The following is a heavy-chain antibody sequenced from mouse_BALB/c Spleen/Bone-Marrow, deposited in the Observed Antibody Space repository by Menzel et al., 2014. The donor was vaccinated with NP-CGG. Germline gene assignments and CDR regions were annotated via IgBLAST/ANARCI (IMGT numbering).Heavy chain of an antibody. CDR2: IRNKANGYTT. D-gene: IGHD1-1*01. CDR1: GFTFXDYY. Sequence: EVKLVESGGGLVQPGGSLRLSCATSGFTFXDYYMSWVRQPPGKALEWLGFIRNKANGYTTDYSASVKGRFTISRDNSQSILYLQMNILRSEDSATYYCAGDRIYGSNWYFDVWRAGSTVTVSS. V-gene: IGHV7-3*02. J-gene: IGHJ1*01. CDR3: AGDRIYGSNWYFDV.